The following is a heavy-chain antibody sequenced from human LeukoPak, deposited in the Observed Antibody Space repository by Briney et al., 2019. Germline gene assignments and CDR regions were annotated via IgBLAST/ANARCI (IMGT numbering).Heavy chain of an antibody. Sequence: SETLSLTCTVSGYSISSGYYWGWIRQPPGKGLEWVGSVYYSGNTYYNPSLKSRVTISVDTSKNQFSLKLSSVTAADTAVYYCARSGRVVVPAAIRSYYYYYYMDVWGKGTTVTISS. CDR2: VYYSGNT. CDR1: GYSISSGYY. D-gene: IGHD2-2*02. CDR3: ARSGRVVVPAAIRSYYYYYYMDV. V-gene: IGHV4-38-2*02. J-gene: IGHJ6*03.